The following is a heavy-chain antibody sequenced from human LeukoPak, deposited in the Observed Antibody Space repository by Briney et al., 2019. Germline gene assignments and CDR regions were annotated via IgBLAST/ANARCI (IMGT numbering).Heavy chain of an antibody. CDR1: GYTFTSYY. V-gene: IGHV1-46*01. J-gene: IGHJ4*02. CDR3: ARDLGLWSGFITSVPFDY. CDR2: INPSGGST. Sequence: ASVKVSCKASGYTFTSYYMHWVRQAPGQGLEWMGIINPSGGSTSYAQKFQGRVTMTRDTSTSTVYMELRSLRSDDTAVYYCARDLGLWSGFITSVPFDYWGQGTLVTVSS. D-gene: IGHD3-3*01.